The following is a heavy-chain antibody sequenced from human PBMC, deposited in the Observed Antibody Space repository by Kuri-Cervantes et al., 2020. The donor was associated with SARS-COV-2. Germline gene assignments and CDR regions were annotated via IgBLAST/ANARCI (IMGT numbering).Heavy chain of an antibody. Sequence: ESLKISCAVSGYSISSGYYWGWIRQPPGKGLEWIGSIYHSGSTYYNPSLKSRVTISVDTSKNQFSLKLSSVTAADTAVYYCARRTVGHFDLCGRGTLVTVSS. CDR1: GYSISSGYY. J-gene: IGHJ2*01. V-gene: IGHV4-38-2*01. CDR3: ARRTVGHFDL. D-gene: IGHD3-16*01. CDR2: IYHSGST.